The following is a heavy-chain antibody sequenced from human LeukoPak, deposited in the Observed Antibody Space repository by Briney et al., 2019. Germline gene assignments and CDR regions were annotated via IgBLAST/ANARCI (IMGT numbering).Heavy chain of an antibody. J-gene: IGHJ5*02. D-gene: IGHD6-19*01. CDR1: GFTFSTHW. CDR2: INGDASSI. Sequence: GGSLRLSCAAAGFTFSTHWMHWVRHAPGKGLVWVSRINGDASSISYADSVKGRFTISRDNVKNTLYLQMNSLRVEDTAVYYCARAVGSWFDPWGQGTLVTVSS. CDR3: ARAVGSWFDP. V-gene: IGHV3-74*01.